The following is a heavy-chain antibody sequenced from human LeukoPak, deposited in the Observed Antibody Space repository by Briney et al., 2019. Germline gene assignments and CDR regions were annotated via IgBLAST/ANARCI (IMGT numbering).Heavy chain of an antibody. CDR2: ISGGGGST. J-gene: IGHJ4*02. V-gene: IGHV3-23*01. D-gene: IGHD4-23*01. CDR1: GFTFSSYA. CDR3: AKDGYGGAYFES. Sequence: PGGSLRLSCAASGFTFSSYAMHWVRQAPGKGLEWVSSISGGGGSTYYADSVKGRFTISGDNSKNTLYLQLNSLRTEDTAVYRCAKDGYGGAYFESWGQGTLVTVSS.